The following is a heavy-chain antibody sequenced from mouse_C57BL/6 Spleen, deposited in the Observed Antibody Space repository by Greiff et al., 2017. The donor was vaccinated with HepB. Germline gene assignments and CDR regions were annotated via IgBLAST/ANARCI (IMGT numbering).Heavy chain of an antibody. CDR1: GFSFNTYA. CDR2: IRSKSNNYAT. V-gene: IGHV10-1*01. Sequence: EVHLVESGGGLVQPKGSLKLSCAASGFSFNTYAMNWVRQAPGKGLEWVARIRSKSNNYATYYADSVKDRFTISRDDSESMLYLQMNNLKTEDTAMYYCVRHADAMDYWGQGTSVTVSS. J-gene: IGHJ4*01. CDR3: VRHADAMDY.